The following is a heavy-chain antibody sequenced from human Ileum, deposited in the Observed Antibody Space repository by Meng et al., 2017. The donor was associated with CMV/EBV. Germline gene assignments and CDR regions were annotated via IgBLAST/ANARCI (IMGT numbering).Heavy chain of an antibody. J-gene: IGHJ4*02. CDR2: IKSKADGGTT. D-gene: IGHD3-22*01. CDR1: GFTFSNAW. Sequence: GGPLRLSCVASGFTFSNAWMNWIRQSPGKGLEWVGLIKSKADGGTTDYTEALKGRFTISRDDSRNTLYLQMDSLKTDDTAVYYCATAPGYYHTSPYDYWGQGTLVTVSS. V-gene: IGHV3-15*01. CDR3: ATAPGYYHTSPYDY.